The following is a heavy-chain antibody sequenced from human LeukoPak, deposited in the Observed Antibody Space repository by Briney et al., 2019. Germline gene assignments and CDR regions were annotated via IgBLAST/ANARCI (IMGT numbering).Heavy chain of an antibody. CDR1: GFTFSSYA. CDR3: AAARWLHAEVNY. V-gene: IGHV3-23*01. CDR2: ISGSGGST. J-gene: IGHJ4*02. Sequence: PGGSLRLSCAASGFTFSSYAMNWVRQAAGIGLEWVSVISGSGGSTYYADSVKGRFIISRDNSKNTLYLQMNSLRVEDTAVYYCAAARWLHAEVNYWGQGTLVTVSS. D-gene: IGHD5-24*01.